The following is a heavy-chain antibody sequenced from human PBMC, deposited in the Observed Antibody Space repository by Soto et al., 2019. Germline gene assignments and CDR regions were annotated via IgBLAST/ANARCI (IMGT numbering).Heavy chain of an antibody. CDR2: ISGSGGST. CDR1: GFTFSSYA. J-gene: IGHJ3*02. CDR3: AKATGGWYLRGAFDI. D-gene: IGHD6-19*01. V-gene: IGHV3-23*01. Sequence: GGSLRLSXAASGFTFSSYAMSWVRQAPGKGLEWVSAISGSGGSTYYADSVKGRFTISRDNSKNTLYLQMNSLRAEDTAVYYCAKATGGWYLRGAFDIWGQGTMVTVSS.